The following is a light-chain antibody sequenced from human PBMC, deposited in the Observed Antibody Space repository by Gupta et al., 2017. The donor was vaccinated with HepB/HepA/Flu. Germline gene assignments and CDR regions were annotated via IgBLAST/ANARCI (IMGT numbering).Light chain of an antibody. CDR1: SSNVGRDN. CDR2: NDD. CDR3: AAWDNSLSAYV. V-gene: IGLV1-47*02. J-gene: IGLJ1*01. Sequence: QPVLTQPPSASGTPGQRVAISCSGSSSNVGRDNVYWYRQLPGTAPKLLIYNDDRRPSGVPDRFSGSKSGTSAPLASSGLRSEDEADYYGAAWDNSLSAYVFGTGTWVTVL.